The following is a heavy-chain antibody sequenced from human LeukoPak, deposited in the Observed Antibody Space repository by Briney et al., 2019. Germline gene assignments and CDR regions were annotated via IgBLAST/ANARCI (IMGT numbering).Heavy chain of an antibody. J-gene: IGHJ6*02. Sequence: SETLSLTCAVSGGSISSGSSSWSWIRQPPGKGLEWIGYIYHSGRTYYNPSLKSRVTISVDRSKNQFSLKLSSVTAADTAVYYCGRFPMVRGVDHYYYGMDVWGQGTTVTVSS. CDR2: IYHSGRT. D-gene: IGHD3-10*01. CDR1: GGSISSGSSS. CDR3: GRFPMVRGVDHYYYGMDV. V-gene: IGHV4-30-2*01.